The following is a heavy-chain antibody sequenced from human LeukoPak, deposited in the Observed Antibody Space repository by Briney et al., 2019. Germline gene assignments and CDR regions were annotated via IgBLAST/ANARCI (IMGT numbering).Heavy chain of an antibody. CDR3: ARGGYSSSWYPYDY. Sequence: GASVKVSCKGSGYTLSNHAFSWVRQAPGQGLEWMGWISADNGNTNHAQKFQGRVSLTTDTSTSTAYMELRSLRSDDTAVYYCARGGYSSSWYPYDYWGQGTLVTVSS. D-gene: IGHD6-13*01. CDR1: GYTLSNHA. CDR2: ISADNGNT. V-gene: IGHV1-18*04. J-gene: IGHJ4*02.